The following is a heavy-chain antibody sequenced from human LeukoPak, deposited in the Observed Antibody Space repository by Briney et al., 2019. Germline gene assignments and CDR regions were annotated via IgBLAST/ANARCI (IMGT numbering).Heavy chain of an antibody. Sequence: SETLSLTCTVSGGSISTSSYYWGWVRQPPGKGLEWIGNIFYSGSTYYSPSLKSRVTISLDTSRNQFSLKLSSVTAADTAVYYCARHSGYNWFDPWGQGTLVTVSS. CDR3: ARHSGYNWFDP. CDR1: GGSISTSSYY. CDR2: IFYSGST. D-gene: IGHD5-12*01. J-gene: IGHJ5*02. V-gene: IGHV4-39*01.